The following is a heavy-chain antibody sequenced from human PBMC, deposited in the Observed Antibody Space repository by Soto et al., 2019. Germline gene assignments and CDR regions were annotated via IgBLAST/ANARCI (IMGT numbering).Heavy chain of an antibody. V-gene: IGHV1-69*06. CDR3: ASAEPITNILTGYPAPGGMDV. CDR2: IIPIFGTA. J-gene: IGHJ6*02. D-gene: IGHD3-9*01. Sequence: AVKVSCKASGGTFSSYAISWVRQAPGQGLEWMGGIIPIFGTANYAQKFQGRVTITADKSTSTAYMELSSLRSEDTAVYYCASAEPITNILTGYPAPGGMDVWGQGTTVTVSS. CDR1: GGTFSSYA.